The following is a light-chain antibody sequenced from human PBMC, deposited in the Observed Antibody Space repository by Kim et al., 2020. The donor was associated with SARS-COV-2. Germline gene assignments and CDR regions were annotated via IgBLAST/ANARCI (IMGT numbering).Light chain of an antibody. J-gene: IGLJ2*01. V-gene: IGLV3-21*04. CDR3: QVWDSSSDVL. Sequence: SYELTQPPSVSVAPGKTARITCGGNNIGSKSVHWYQQKPGQAPVLVIYYDSDRPSGIPERFSGSNSGNTATLTISRVEAGDEADYYCQVWDSSSDVLFGG. CDR1: NIGSKS. CDR2: YDS.